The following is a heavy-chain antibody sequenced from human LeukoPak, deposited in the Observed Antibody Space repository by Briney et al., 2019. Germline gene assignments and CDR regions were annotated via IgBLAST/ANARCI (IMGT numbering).Heavy chain of an antibody. D-gene: IGHD6-13*01. Sequence: GGSLRLSCAASGFTFSSYSMNWVRQAPGKGLEWVSSISISSSYIYYADSVKGRSTISRDNAKNSLYLQMNSLRAEDTAVYYCAREVAAAADYYYYGMDVWGQGTTVTVSS. CDR1: GFTFSSYS. CDR3: AREVAAAADYYYYGMDV. CDR2: ISISSSYI. J-gene: IGHJ6*02. V-gene: IGHV3-21*01.